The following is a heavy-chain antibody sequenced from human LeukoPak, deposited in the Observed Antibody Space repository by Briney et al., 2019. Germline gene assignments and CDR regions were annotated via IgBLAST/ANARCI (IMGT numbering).Heavy chain of an antibody. CDR3: GREVAASIGFDY. CDR1: GYTFTSYG. D-gene: IGHD6-13*01. CDR2: ISAYNGNT. Sequence: GASVKVSCKASGYTFTSYGITWVRQAPGQGLEWMGWISAYNGNTNYAQNLQGRVTMTTDTSTSTAYMELRSLSSDDTAVYCCGREVAASIGFDYWGQGTLVTVSS. V-gene: IGHV1-18*01. J-gene: IGHJ4*02.